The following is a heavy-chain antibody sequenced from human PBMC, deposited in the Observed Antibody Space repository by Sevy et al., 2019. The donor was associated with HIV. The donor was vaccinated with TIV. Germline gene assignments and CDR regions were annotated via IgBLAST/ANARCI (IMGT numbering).Heavy chain of an antibody. V-gene: IGHV1-2*02. Sequence: ASVKVSCKASGYTFTGYYMHWVRPAPGQGLGGMGGINPDSGGPNYAPKFQGRVTLTRDTSISTAYMELSRLKSDDTAVYYCVRDDRDGYFDYWGQGTLVTVSS. CDR1: GYTFTGYY. CDR3: VRDDRDGYFDY. CDR2: INPDSGGP. J-gene: IGHJ4*02.